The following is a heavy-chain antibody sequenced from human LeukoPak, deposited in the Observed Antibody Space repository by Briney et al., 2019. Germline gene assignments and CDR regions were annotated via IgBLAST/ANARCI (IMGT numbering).Heavy chain of an antibody. CDR2: IYHSGST. D-gene: IGHD3-22*01. CDR3: ASRIIMTVGNSAFDI. V-gene: IGHV4-4*02. CDR1: GGSISSSNW. Sequence: SETLSLTCAVSGGSISSSNWWSWVRQPPGKGLEWIGEIYHSGSTNYNPSLKSRVNISVDKSKNQFSLKLNSVTAADTAVYYCASRIIMTVGNSAFDIWGQGTMVTVSS. J-gene: IGHJ3*02.